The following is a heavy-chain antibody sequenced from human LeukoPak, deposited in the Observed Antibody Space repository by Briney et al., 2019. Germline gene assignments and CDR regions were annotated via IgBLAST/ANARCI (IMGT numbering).Heavy chain of an antibody. V-gene: IGHV4-39*07. CDR1: GGSIRSSSYY. D-gene: IGHD3-10*01. Sequence: SETLSLTCTVSGGSIRSSSYYWGWIRQPPGKGLEWIGSIYYSGTTYYNPSPKSRVTISVDTSKNQFSLKLSSVTAADTAVYYCARDSGPWGVFDPWDQGTLVTVSS. CDR3: ARDSGPWGVFDP. J-gene: IGHJ5*02. CDR2: IYYSGTT.